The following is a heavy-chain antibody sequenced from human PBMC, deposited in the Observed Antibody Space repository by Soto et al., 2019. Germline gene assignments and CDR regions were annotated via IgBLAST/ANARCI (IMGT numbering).Heavy chain of an antibody. CDR2: VIPIFGTA. Sequence: SVKVSCKASGGTFSSYAISWVRQAPGQGLEWTGGVIPIFGTANYAQKFQGRVTITADESTSTAYMELSSLRSEDTAVYYCARDWSGIVGATTYYYGMDVWGQGTTVTVSS. J-gene: IGHJ6*02. CDR3: ARDWSGIVGATTYYYGMDV. D-gene: IGHD1-26*01. CDR1: GGTFSSYA. V-gene: IGHV1-69*13.